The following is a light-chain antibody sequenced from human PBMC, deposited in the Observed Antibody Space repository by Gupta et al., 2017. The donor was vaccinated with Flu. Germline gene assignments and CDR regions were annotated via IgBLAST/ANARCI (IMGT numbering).Light chain of an antibody. V-gene: IGKV3-15*01. CDR2: GAS. J-gene: IGKJ1*01. CDR1: QSIASY. CDR3: LQYNKWPRT. Sequence: PATLSVSPGESVIRSGRAGQSIASYVAWYQQKPGQAPRLLIYGASTRATGVPARFSGSGFGTEFTLTVSSLRSEDFAVYYCLQYNKWPRTFGPGTKVEIK.